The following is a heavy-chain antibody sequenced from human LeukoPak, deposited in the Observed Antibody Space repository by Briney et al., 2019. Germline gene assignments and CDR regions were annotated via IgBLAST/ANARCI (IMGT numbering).Heavy chain of an antibody. V-gene: IGHV3-48*04. Sequence: QSGGSLRLSCAASGFTFSSYTMNWVRQAPGKGLEWVSYIGSSRSTIYYADSVKGRFTISRDNAKNSLYLQMNSLRAEDTAVYYCAELGITMIGGVWGKGTTVTISS. CDR1: GFTFSSYT. D-gene: IGHD3-10*02. CDR3: AELGITMIGGV. J-gene: IGHJ6*04. CDR2: IGSSRSTI.